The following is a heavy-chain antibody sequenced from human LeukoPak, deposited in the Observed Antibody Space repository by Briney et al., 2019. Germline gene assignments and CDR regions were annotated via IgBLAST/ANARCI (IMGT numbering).Heavy chain of an antibody. CDR3: ASMAARSGIVY. D-gene: IGHD6-6*01. J-gene: IGHJ4*02. CDR1: GGSISSSSYY. CDR2: IYYSGST. V-gene: IGHV4-39*07. Sequence: SETLSLTCTVSGGSISSSSYYWGWIRQPPGKGLEWIGSIYYSGSTYYNPSLKSRVTISVDTSKNQFSLKLSSVTAADTAVYYCASMAARSGIVYWGQGTLVTVSS.